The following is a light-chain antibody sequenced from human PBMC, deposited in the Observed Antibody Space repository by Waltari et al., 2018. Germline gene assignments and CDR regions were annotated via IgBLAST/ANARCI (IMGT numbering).Light chain of an antibody. J-gene: IGLJ1*01. CDR2: DVS. Sequence: QSALTQPRSVSGSPGQSVTISCPGTSRDVVCYNYVSWYQQHPGKAPKLMIYDVSKRPSGVPDRFSGSKSGNTASLTISGLQAEDEADYYCCSYAGSYTSYVFGTGTKVTVL. CDR3: CSYAGSYTSYV. V-gene: IGLV2-11*01. CDR1: SRDVVCYNY.